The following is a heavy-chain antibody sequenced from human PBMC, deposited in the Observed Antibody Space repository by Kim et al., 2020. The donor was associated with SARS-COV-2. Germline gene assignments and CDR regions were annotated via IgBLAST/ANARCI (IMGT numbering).Heavy chain of an antibody. Sequence: SETLSLTCTVSGGSISGGGYYWSWIRQHPGKGLEWIGYIYYSGSTYYNPSLKSRVTISVDTSKNQFSLKLSSVTAADTAVYYCARGWGLLWFGELKNWFDPWGQGTLVTVSS. J-gene: IGHJ5*02. CDR3: ARGWGLLWFGELKNWFDP. D-gene: IGHD3-10*01. CDR2: IYYSGST. CDR1: GGSISGGGYY. V-gene: IGHV4-31*03.